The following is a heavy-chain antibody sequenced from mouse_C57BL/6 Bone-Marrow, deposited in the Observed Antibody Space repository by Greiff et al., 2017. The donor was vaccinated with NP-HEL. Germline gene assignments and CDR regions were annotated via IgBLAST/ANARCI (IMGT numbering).Heavy chain of an antibody. CDR2: ISSGSSTI. V-gene: IGHV5-17*01. D-gene: IGHD3-2*01. CDR3: ARGETGYFDV. CDR1: GFTFSYYG. Sequence: EVMLVESGGGLVKPGGSLKLSCAASGFTFSYYGMHWVRQAPEKGLEWVAYISSGSSTIYSADTVKGRFTISRDNAKNTLFLQMTSLRSEDTAMYYCARGETGYFDVWGTGTTVTVSS. J-gene: IGHJ1*03.